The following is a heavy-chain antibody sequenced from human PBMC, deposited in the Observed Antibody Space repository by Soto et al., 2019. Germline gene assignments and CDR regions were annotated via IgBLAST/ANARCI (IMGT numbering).Heavy chain of an antibody. V-gene: IGHV1-18*01. Sequence: ASVKVSCKASGYTFTSYGISWVRQAPGQGLEWMGWISAYNGSTNYAQKFQGRVTMTTAPSTSTVYMELRSLRSEDTAVYYCVRRAGVNRGAFDIWGQRSIVTVSS. CDR3: VRRAGVNRGAFDI. CDR1: GYTFTSYG. D-gene: IGHD3-10*01. CDR2: ISAYNGST. J-gene: IGHJ3*02.